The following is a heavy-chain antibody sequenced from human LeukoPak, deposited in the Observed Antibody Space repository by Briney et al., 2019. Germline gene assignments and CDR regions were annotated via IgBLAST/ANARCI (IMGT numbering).Heavy chain of an antibody. V-gene: IGHV3-30-3*01. D-gene: IGHD4-23*01. J-gene: IGHJ3*02. CDR2: ISYDGSNK. Sequence: GGSLRLSCAASGFTFSSYAMHWVRQAPGKGLEWVAVISYDGSNKYYADSVKGRFTISRDNSKNTLYLQMNSLRAEDTAVYYCARDWDYGGNSLAAFDIWGQGTMVTVSS. CDR1: GFTFSSYA. CDR3: ARDWDYGGNSLAAFDI.